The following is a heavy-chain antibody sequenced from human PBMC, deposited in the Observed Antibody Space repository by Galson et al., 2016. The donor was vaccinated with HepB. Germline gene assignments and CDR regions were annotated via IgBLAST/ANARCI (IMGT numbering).Heavy chain of an antibody. CDR2: ISGSGGST. Sequence: SLRLSCAASGFTFSSYALSWVRQAPGKGLEWVSGISGSGGSTHYADSVKGRFTISRDNTKNTLFLQMDSLRVEDTASYYCAKYVPAAAVTSVHWGQGTLVTVS. V-gene: IGHV3-23*01. J-gene: IGHJ4*02. CDR3: AKYVPAAAVTSVH. D-gene: IGHD6-13*01. CDR1: GFTFSSYA.